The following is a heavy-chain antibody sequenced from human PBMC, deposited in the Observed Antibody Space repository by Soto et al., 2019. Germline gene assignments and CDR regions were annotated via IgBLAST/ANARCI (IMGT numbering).Heavy chain of an antibody. Sequence: SETLSLTCTVSGGSIFSSYWTWIRQPPGKGLEWIGNVYYSGSTNYNPSLKSRITISVDTSKNQFSLNLSSVTAADTAVYYRARDYRVETTGYYYYYGMDVWGQGTTVTVSS. CDR1: GGSIFSSY. J-gene: IGHJ6*02. V-gene: IGHV4-59*12. CDR2: VYYSGST. CDR3: ARDYRVETTGYYYYYGMDV. D-gene: IGHD2-21*02.